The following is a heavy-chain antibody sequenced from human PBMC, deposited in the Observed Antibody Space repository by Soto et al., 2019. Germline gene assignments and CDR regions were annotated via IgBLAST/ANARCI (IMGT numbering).Heavy chain of an antibody. J-gene: IGHJ5*02. V-gene: IGHV4-59*01. CDR3: AKDSGYNYGYFRWFDP. D-gene: IGHD5-18*01. CDR1: GGSISNYY. CDR2: IFYSGST. Sequence: QVHLQESGPRLVKPSETLSLTCTVSGGSISNYYWSWIRQPPGRGLEWIGHIFYSGSTNYNPALKRRVTISVDTSKSQFSQELSSVTAADTAVYYCAKDSGYNYGYFRWFDPWGQGTLVTVSS.